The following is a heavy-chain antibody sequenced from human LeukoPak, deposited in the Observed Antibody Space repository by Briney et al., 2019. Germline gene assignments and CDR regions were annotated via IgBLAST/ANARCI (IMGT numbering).Heavy chain of an antibody. CDR3: ARRVVESAVITERNWFDP. CDR1: GGSISSYY. J-gene: IGHJ5*02. Sequence: SETLSLTCTVSGGSISSYYWSWIRQPPGKGLEWIGNIYYSGGTKYNPSLESRVTISLDASKNQFSLKLRSATAADTAVYYCARRVVESAVITERNWFDPWGQGTQVTVSS. V-gene: IGHV4-59*08. D-gene: IGHD4-11*01. CDR2: IYYSGGT.